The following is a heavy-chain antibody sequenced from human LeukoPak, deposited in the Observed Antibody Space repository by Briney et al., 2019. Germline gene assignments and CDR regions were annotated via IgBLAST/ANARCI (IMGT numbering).Heavy chain of an antibody. CDR1: GGTFSSYA. CDR3: ARTTVTAYYYYYYYMDV. CDR2: IIPIFGTA. D-gene: IGHD4-17*01. J-gene: IGHJ6*03. Sequence: ASVKVSCKASGGTFSSYAISWVRHASGQRLECMGGIIPIFGTANYAQKFQGRVTITADESTSTAYMELSSLRSEDTAVYYCARTTVTAYYYYYYYMDVWGKGTTVTVSS. V-gene: IGHV1-69*01.